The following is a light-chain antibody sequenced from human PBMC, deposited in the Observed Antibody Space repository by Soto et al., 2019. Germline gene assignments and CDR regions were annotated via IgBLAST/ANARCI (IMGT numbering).Light chain of an antibody. CDR1: QSVSGC. V-gene: IGKV4-1*01. Sequence: EIVLTQSPATLSLSPGERATLSCRASQSVSGCLAWYQQKPGQPPKLLIYWGSTRESGVPDRFSGSGSGTDFTLTISSLQAEDVAVYYCQQYYNTPLTFGGGTKVELK. CDR3: QQYYNTPLT. CDR2: WGS. J-gene: IGKJ4*01.